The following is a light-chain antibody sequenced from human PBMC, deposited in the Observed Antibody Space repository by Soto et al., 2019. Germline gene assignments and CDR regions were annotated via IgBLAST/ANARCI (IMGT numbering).Light chain of an antibody. CDR3: QQYGSSLMYT. Sequence: EIVLTQSPGTLSLSPGERATLSCRASQSVSSSYLAWYQQKPGQAPRLLIYGASSRATGIPDRFSGSGSGTDFNLTISRLEPEDFAVYYCQQYGSSLMYTFGQGTKLAIK. CDR1: QSVSSSY. J-gene: IGKJ2*01. V-gene: IGKV3-20*01. CDR2: GAS.